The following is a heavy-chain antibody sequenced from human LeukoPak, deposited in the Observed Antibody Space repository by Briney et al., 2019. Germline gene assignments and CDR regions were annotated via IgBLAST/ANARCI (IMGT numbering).Heavy chain of an antibody. CDR1: GGSITGYY. Sequence: SETLSLTCTVSGGSITGYYWSRIRQPAGKGLEWIGRIYTGGSTNYNPSLKSRVTMSVDTSKNQFSLKLSSVTAADTAIYYCTRWYGGHGFDYWGQGTLVTVSS. CDR3: TRWYGGHGFDY. J-gene: IGHJ4*02. CDR2: IYTGGST. D-gene: IGHD4-23*01. V-gene: IGHV4-4*07.